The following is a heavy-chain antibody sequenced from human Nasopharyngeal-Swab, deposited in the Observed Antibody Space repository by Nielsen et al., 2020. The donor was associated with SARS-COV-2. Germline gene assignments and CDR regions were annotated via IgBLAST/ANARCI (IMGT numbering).Heavy chain of an antibody. CDR3: ARETYCSSTSCSPPDAFDI. J-gene: IGHJ3*02. V-gene: IGHV4-34*01. CDR1: GGSFSGYY. Sequence: SETLSLTCAVYGGSFSGYYWSWIRRPPGKGLEWIGEINHSGSTNYNPSLKSRVTISVDTSKNQFSLKLSSVTAADTAVYYCARETYCSSTSCSPPDAFDIWGQGTMVTVSS. D-gene: IGHD2-2*01. CDR2: INHSGST.